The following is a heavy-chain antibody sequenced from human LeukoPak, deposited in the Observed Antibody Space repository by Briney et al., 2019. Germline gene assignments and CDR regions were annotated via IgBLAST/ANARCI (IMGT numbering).Heavy chain of an antibody. CDR3: ARRLYYGSGSSGRYYFDY. D-gene: IGHD3-10*01. CDR1: GYSFTSYW. J-gene: IGHJ4*02. V-gene: IGHV5-51*01. Sequence: GESLKISCKGSGYSFTSYWIGWVRQMLGKGLEWMGIIYPGDSDTRYSPSFQGQVTISADKSISTAYLQWSSLKASDTAMYYCARRLYYGSGSSGRYYFDYWGQGTLVTVSS. CDR2: IYPGDSDT.